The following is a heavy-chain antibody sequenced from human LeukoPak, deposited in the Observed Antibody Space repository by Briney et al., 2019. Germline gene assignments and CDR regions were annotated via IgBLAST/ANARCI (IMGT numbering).Heavy chain of an antibody. Sequence: PSETLSLTFTVSGGSISSYYWSWIRQPPGKGLEWIGYIYYSGSTNFNPSLKSRVTMSLDTSKNQFSLKLSSVTAADTAVYYCARRLGFCSGGSCYPHHHNWFDPWGQGTLVTVSS. D-gene: IGHD2-15*01. CDR3: ARRLGFCSGGSCYPHHHNWFDP. CDR2: IYYSGST. J-gene: IGHJ5*02. V-gene: IGHV4-59*01. CDR1: GGSISSYY.